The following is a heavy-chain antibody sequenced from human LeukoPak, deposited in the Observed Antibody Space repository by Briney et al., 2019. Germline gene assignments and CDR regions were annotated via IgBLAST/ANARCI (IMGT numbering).Heavy chain of an antibody. J-gene: IGHJ5*02. CDR3: ARGGGSHCSGGSCSSVWFDP. Sequence: PSETLSLTCTVSGGSISSYYWNWIRQPPGNGLEWIGYIYYSGSTNYNPSLKSRVTISVDTSKNQFSLKLNSVTAADTAVYYCARGGGSHCSGGSCSSVWFDPWGQGTLVTVSS. V-gene: IGHV4-59*01. CDR1: GGSISSYY. CDR2: IYYSGST. D-gene: IGHD2-15*01.